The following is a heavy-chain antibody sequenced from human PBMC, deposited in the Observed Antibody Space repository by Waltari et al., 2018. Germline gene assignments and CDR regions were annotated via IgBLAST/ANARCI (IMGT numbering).Heavy chain of an antibody. V-gene: IGHV4-39*07. CDR2: IQISGST. CDR1: GGSITTRSYH. J-gene: IGHJ3*02. D-gene: IGHD4-17*01. CDR3: ARQPPTTVPTPRSPFDT. Sequence: QPQLQESGPGLEKPSETLSLTCTVSGGSITTRSYHWAWIRQTPGKGLEWIGSIQISGSTNYNPTCRGRVTMSVDTSNNQFALKLTSVTAADTAVYYCARQPPTTVPTPRSPFDTWGQGTMVSVSS.